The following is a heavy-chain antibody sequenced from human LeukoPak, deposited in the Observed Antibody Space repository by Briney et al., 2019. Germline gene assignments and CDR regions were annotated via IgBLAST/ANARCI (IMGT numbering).Heavy chain of an antibody. CDR3: VRGGGFNSGFEY. CDR1: GYTFVSYG. V-gene: IGHV1-18*04. CDR2: ISVYNGDT. J-gene: IGHJ4*02. D-gene: IGHD3-10*01. Sequence: SVKVSFKASGYTFVSYGITWVRQAPGQGLEWMGWISVYNGDTKYAQNLQGRVTLTTDTSTSAAYMELRSLRSDDTAVYYCVRGGGFNSGFEYRGQGTLVIVSS.